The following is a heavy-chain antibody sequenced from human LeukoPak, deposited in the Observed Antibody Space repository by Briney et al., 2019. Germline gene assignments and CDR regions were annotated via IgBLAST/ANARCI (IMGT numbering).Heavy chain of an antibody. J-gene: IGHJ4*02. CDR3: AKDYCGSGSQGLY. D-gene: IGHD3-10*01. CDR1: GFTFSSYA. V-gene: IGHV3-30*04. Sequence: SGRSLRLSCAASGFTFSSYAMYWVRQAPGKGLEWVAVISYDGSNKYYADSVKGRFTISRDNSKNTLYLQMNSLRAEDTAVYYCAKDYCGSGSQGLYWGQGTLVTVSS. CDR2: ISYDGSNK.